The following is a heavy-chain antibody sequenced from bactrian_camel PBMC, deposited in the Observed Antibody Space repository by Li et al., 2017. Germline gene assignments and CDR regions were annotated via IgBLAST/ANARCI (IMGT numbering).Heavy chain of an antibody. Sequence: HVQLVESGGGSVQPGGSLRLSCVASGYRGRCMAWFRQAPGKEREEVAAVDNDGNTNYTDSVKGRFAISQDNGKNTLYLQMNDLKPEDTAVYFCAAQRNEARCYAGSWYPASAAGGYWGQGTQVTVS. CDR2: VDNDGNT. CDR3: AAQRNEARCYAGSWYPASAAGGY. J-gene: IGHJ4*01. D-gene: IGHD3*01. CDR1: GYRGRC. V-gene: IGHV3S53*01.